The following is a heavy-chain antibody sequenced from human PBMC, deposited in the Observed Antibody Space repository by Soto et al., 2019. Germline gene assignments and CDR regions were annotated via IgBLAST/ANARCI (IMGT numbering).Heavy chain of an antibody. Sequence: GGSLRLSCAASGFTFSDYYMGWIRQAPGKGLEWVSYINSTSSYTDYADSVKGRFTISRDNAKNSLFLLMNSLRAEDTAVYYCASPLVSAIRQDFQHWGQGTLVTVSS. CDR3: ASPLVSAIRQDFQH. CDR1: GFTFSDYY. CDR2: INSTSSYT. V-gene: IGHV3-11*06. J-gene: IGHJ1*01. D-gene: IGHD2-21*01.